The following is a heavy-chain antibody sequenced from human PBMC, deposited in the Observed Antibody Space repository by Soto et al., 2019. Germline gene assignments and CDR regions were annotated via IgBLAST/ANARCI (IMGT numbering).Heavy chain of an antibody. V-gene: IGHV3-7*01. CDR1: GFPFSSYW. CDR2: VKEDGSEK. D-gene: IGHD1-1*01. J-gene: IGHJ4*02. CDR3: VSSRNLGY. Sequence: PGGSLRLSCAASGFPFSSYWMSWVRQAPGKGLEWVANVKEDGSEKYYVDSVKGRFTISRDNAKKSLYLQMNSLRAEDTAVYYCVSSRNLGYWGQGTQVTVSS.